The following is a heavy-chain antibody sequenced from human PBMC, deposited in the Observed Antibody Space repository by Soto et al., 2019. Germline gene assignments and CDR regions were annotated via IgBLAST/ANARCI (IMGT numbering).Heavy chain of an antibody. V-gene: IGHV4-4*02. J-gene: IGHJ4*02. CDR1: GTSVSGANW. CDR2: IHSSGNT. Sequence: QVQLQESGPGLVDPLATLSLTCAVSGTSVSGANWWGWVRQPPGKGLEWIGEIHSSGNTDYNPSLKSRVTISRDMSKNEFSLKLTSVTAADTAVYYCARTGPYSSGNNWGQGTLVIVSS. D-gene: IGHD3-22*01. CDR3: ARTGPYSSGNN.